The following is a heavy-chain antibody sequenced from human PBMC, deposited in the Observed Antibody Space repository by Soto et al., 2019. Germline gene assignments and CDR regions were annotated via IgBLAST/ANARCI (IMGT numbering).Heavy chain of an antibody. CDR3: AREDYYDSSGYYGY. V-gene: IGHV3-53*01. CDR1: RGYVNTFH. CDR2: IYSGGST. D-gene: IGHD3-22*01. J-gene: IGHJ4*02. Sequence: ETLSLTCTVPRGYVNTFHWSWVRQAPGKGLEWVSVIYSGGSTYYADSVKGRFTISRDNSKNTLYLQMNSLRAEDTAVYYCAREDYYDSSGYYGYWGQGTLVTVSS.